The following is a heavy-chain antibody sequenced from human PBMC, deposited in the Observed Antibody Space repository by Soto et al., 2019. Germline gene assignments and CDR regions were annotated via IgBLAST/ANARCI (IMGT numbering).Heavy chain of an antibody. CDR1: GYSFTSYW. J-gene: IGHJ4*02. CDR2: IFPSDSRT. V-gene: IGHV5-51*03. Sequence: EVQLVQSGAEVKKPGESLKISCKASGYSFTSYWIGWVRQMPGKGLEWMAIIFPSDSRTKYSPAFQGQVTISVDKSISTAYLQWGSLKASDSAMYYCASESYGSGDSWGQGTLVTVSS. CDR3: ASESYGSGDS. D-gene: IGHD3-10*01.